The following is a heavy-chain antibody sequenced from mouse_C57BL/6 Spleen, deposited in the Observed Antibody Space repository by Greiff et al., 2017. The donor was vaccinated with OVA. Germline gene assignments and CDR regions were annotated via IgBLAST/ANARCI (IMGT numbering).Heavy chain of an antibody. CDR2: ISSGSSTI. CDR1: GFTFSDYG. J-gene: IGHJ4*01. Sequence: EVQGVESGGGLVKPGGSLKLSCAASGFTFSDYGMHWVRQAPEKGLEWVAYISSGSSTIYYADTVKGRFTISRDNAKNTLFLQMTSLRSEDTAMYYCARSRLRRDYYAMDYWGQGTSVTVSS. D-gene: IGHD2-2*01. CDR3: ARSRLRRDYYAMDY. V-gene: IGHV5-17*01.